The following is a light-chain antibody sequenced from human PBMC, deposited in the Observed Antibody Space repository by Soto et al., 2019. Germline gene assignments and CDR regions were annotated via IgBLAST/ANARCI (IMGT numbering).Light chain of an antibody. V-gene: IGLV2-14*01. J-gene: IGLJ1*01. Sequence: QSVLTQPASVSGFPGQSITISCTGTSSDVGGYNYVSWYQQHPGKAPKLMIYDVSNRPSGVSNRFSGSKSANTASLTISGLQAEDEADYYCSSHTSSSTSYVFGTGTKVTVL. CDR3: SSHTSSSTSYV. CDR1: SSDVGGYNY. CDR2: DVS.